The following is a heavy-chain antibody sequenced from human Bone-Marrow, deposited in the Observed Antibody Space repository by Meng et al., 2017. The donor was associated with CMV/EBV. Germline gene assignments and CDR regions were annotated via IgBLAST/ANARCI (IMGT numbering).Heavy chain of an antibody. CDR3: ARRITMVRGVIIPNYYGMDV. J-gene: IGHJ6*02. D-gene: IGHD3-10*01. V-gene: IGHV1-69*05. CDR2: IIPIFGTA. Sequence: SVKVSCKASGGTFSSYAISWVQQAPGQGLEWMGGIIPIFGTANYAQKFQGRVTITTDESTSTAYMELSSLRSEDTAVYYCARRITMVRGVIIPNYYGMDVWGQGTTVTVSS. CDR1: GGTFSSYA.